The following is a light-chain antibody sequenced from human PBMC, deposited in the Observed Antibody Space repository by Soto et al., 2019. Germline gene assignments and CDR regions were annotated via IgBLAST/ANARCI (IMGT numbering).Light chain of an antibody. CDR3: QQYNSYPYT. CDR2: KSS. J-gene: IGKJ2*01. V-gene: IGKV1-5*03. Sequence: DIQMTQSPSTLSASVGDRVTITCRASQSISSWLAWYQQKPGKAPKLLIYKSSSLESGVPSRFSGSGSGTEFTLTISSLQPDDFATYYCQQYNSYPYTFGQGTKLEIK. CDR1: QSISSW.